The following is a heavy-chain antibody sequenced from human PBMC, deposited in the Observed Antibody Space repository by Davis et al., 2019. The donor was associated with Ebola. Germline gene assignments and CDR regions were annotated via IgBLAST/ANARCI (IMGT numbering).Heavy chain of an antibody. Sequence: GESLKISCAASGFSFNTYGMQWVRQAPGKGLAWVSVISHDGSNKYHVDSVAGRFFISRDNSKNTLYLQMNSLRAEDTAVYYCAKGVTMVQGPTGYWGQGTLVTVSS. CDR3: AKGVTMVQGPTGY. CDR1: GFSFNTYG. CDR2: ISHDGSNK. J-gene: IGHJ4*02. V-gene: IGHV3-33*05. D-gene: IGHD3-10*01.